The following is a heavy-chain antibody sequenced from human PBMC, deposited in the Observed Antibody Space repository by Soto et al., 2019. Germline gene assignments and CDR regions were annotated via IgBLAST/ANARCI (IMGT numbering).Heavy chain of an antibody. D-gene: IGHD3-22*01. V-gene: IGHV3-21*01. CDR2: ISSSSSYI. Sequence: EVQLVESGGGLVKPGGSLRLSCAASGFTFSSYSMNWVRQAPGKGLEWVSSISSSSSYIYYADSVKGRFTISRDNAKNSLYLQTNSLRAEDTAVYYCARERPYYYDSSGYLDAFDISGQETMVTVSS. CDR1: GFTFSSYS. J-gene: IGHJ3*02. CDR3: ARERPYYYDSSGYLDAFDI.